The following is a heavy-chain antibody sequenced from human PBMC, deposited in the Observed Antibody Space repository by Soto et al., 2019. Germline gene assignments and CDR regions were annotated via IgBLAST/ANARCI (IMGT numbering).Heavy chain of an antibody. J-gene: IGHJ4*02. D-gene: IGHD1-26*01. CDR3: ARDVGGFDY. CDR2: INAGNGNT. Sequence: QVQLVQSGAEEKKPGASVKVSCKASGYTFTSYAMHWVRQAPGQRLEWMGWINAGNGNTKYSQKFQGRVTITRDTAASTADMELSSLRSEDTAVYYCARDVGGFDYWGQRTLVTVSS. CDR1: GYTFTSYA. V-gene: IGHV1-3*05.